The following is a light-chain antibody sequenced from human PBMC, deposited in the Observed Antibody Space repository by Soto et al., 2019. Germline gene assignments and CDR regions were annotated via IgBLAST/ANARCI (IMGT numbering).Light chain of an antibody. CDR1: QSVSSSY. CDR2: GAS. Sequence: DIVLTQSPGTLSLSPGERATLSCRASQSVSSSYLAWSQQKPGQAPRLLIYGASSRLTGIPDRFSGSGSGTDFTLTISRLEPEDFAVDYCQQYGSSSTFGQGTRLEIK. J-gene: IGKJ5*01. CDR3: QQYGSSST. V-gene: IGKV3-20*01.